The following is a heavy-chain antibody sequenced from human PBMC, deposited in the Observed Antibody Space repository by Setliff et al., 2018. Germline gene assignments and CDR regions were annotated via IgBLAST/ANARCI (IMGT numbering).Heavy chain of an antibody. CDR3: ARDRQWLVHGYYYYGMDV. D-gene: IGHD6-19*01. J-gene: IGHJ6*02. CDR1: GFTFSSYS. Sequence: GGSLRLSCAASGFTFSSYSMNWVRQAPGKGLEWVSYISSSSSTIYYADSVKGRFTISRDNAKNSLYLQMNSLRAEDTAVYYCARDRQWLVHGYYYYGMDVWGQGTTVTVSS. CDR2: ISSSSSTI. V-gene: IGHV3-48*04.